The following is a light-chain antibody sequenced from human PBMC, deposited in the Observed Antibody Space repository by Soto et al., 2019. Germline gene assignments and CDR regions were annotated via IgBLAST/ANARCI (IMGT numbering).Light chain of an antibody. CDR3: QQYDNWPWT. Sequence: EMVMTQSPATLSVSPGEKATLACRASQSVSSSLAWYQQIPGQAPILLIYGASTRATAIPARFSGSGSGTDFTLTISSLQAEDFAIYYCQQYDNWPWTFGQGTKVEIQ. CDR2: GAS. J-gene: IGKJ1*01. CDR1: QSVSSS. V-gene: IGKV3-15*01.